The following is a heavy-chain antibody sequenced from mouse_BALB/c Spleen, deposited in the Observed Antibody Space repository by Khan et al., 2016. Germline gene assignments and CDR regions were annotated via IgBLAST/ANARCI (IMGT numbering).Heavy chain of an antibody. Sequence: EVKLEESGGGLVQPGGSMKLSCVASGFTFSNYWMNWVRQSPEKGLELVAEIRLQSNNYATHYAESVKGMFTISRDDSKSSVYLQMNNLRAEDTGIYYCTRRGWFAYGGHGTLVTVSA. V-gene: IGHV6-6*02. J-gene: IGHJ3*01. CDR1: GFTFSNYW. CDR3: TRRGWFAY. CDR2: IRLQSNNYAT.